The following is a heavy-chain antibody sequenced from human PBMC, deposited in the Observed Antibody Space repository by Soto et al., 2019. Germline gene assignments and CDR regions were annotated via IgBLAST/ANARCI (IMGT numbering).Heavy chain of an antibody. D-gene: IGHD2-8*01. CDR1: GFMFSTYG. V-gene: IGHV3-33*01. J-gene: IGHJ4*02. CDR3: ASGYCTNGVRSYFDQ. Sequence: GGSLRLSCEASGFMFSTYGMHWGRQAPGKGLEWVAMIWYDGGYRYYAYSVKGRFTMSRDNSKNMVYVEMNSLRAEDTAVYYFASGYCTNGVRSYFDQWGQGTLVSVSS. CDR2: IWYDGGYR.